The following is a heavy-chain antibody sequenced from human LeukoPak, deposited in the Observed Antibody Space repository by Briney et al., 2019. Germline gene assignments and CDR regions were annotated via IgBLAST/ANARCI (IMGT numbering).Heavy chain of an antibody. V-gene: IGHV3-21*01. CDR2: ISSSSSYI. CDR1: GFTFSSYS. Sequence: PGGSLRLSCAASGFTFSSYSMNWVRQAPGKGLEWVSSISSSSSYIYYADSVKGRFTISRDNAKNSLYLQMNSLRAEDTAVYYCARESLNDYGETAFDYWGQGTLVTVSS. J-gene: IGHJ4*01. D-gene: IGHD4-17*01. CDR3: ARESLNDYGETAFDY.